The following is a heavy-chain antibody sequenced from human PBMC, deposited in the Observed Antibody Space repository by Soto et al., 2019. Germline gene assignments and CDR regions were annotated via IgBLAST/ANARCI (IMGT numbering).Heavy chain of an antibody. D-gene: IGHD3-3*01. V-gene: IGHV4-34*01. J-gene: IGHJ6*02. CDR2: INHSGST. Sequence: KTSETLSLTCAVYGGSFSGYYWSWIRQPPGKGLEWIGEINHSGSTNYNPSLKSRVTISVDTSKNQFSLKLSSVTAADTAVYYCARAPRGNGLRFLEWLHNVDYYYGMDVWGQGTTVTVSS. CDR1: GGSFSGYY. CDR3: ARAPRGNGLRFLEWLHNVDYYYGMDV.